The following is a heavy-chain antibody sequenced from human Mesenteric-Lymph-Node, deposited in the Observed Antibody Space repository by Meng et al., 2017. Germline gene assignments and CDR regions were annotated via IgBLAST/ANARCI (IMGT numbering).Heavy chain of an antibody. Sequence: GGSLRLSCAASGFTFSDYYMSWIRQAPGKGLEWVSYIVGSGTTIYYADSVKGRFTISRDNAKNSLYLQMNSLRVEDTAVYYCARRLRIAVADIEGARHWVQGTLVTVSS. CDR2: IVGSGTTI. D-gene: IGHD6-19*01. V-gene: IGHV3-11*04. J-gene: IGHJ1*01. CDR3: ARRLRIAVADIEGARH. CDR1: GFTFSDYY.